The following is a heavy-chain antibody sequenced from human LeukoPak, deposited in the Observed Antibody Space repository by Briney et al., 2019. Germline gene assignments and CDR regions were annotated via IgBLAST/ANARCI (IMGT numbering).Heavy chain of an antibody. V-gene: IGHV3-48*03. CDR1: GFTFSSYE. CDR2: ITSSSSSR. CDR3: AREGSHDAFDI. Sequence: GGSLRLSCAASGFTFSSYEMNWVRQAPGKGLEWVSYITSSSSSRYYADSVKCRFTISRDNAKNSLYLQMNTLRAEDTAVYYCAREGSHDAFDIWGQGTMVTVSS. J-gene: IGHJ3*02. D-gene: IGHD3-10*01.